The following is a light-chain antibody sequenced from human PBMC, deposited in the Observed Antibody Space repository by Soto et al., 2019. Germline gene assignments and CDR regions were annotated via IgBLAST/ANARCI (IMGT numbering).Light chain of an antibody. V-gene: IGKV1-39*01. J-gene: IGKJ1*01. Sequence: DIQMTQSPSSLSASVGARVTITCRASQSISSYLNWYQQKPGKAPKLLIYAASSLQSGVPSRFSGSGSGTDFTLTISSLQPEDFATYYCQQSYSTPQTCGQGTKVEIK. CDR2: AAS. CDR1: QSISSY. CDR3: QQSYSTPQT.